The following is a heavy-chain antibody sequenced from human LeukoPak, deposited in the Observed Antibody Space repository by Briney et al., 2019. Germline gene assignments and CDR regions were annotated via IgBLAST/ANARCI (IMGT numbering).Heavy chain of an antibody. J-gene: IGHJ4*02. V-gene: IGHV1-18*01. Sequence: ASVKVSCKASGYTFTSYGIGWVRQAPGQGLEWMGWISAYNGNTNYAQKLQGRVTMTTDTSTSTAYMELRSLRSDDTAVYYCARDENAAAGVPNRDYWGQGTLVTVSS. CDR3: ARDENAAAGVPNRDY. CDR1: GYTFTSYG. CDR2: ISAYNGNT. D-gene: IGHD6-13*01.